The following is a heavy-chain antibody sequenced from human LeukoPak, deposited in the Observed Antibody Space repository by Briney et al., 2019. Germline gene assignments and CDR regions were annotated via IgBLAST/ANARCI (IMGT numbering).Heavy chain of an antibody. CDR2: IRSDGINK. J-gene: IGHJ4*02. CDR1: GFTFSTYG. V-gene: IGHV3-30*02. CDR3: ARRAGGYSHPYDY. D-gene: IGHD4-23*01. Sequence: GGSLRLSCAASGFTFSTYGMHWVRQAPGKGLEWVAFIRSDGINKYYADSVKGRFTISRDNSKNTLYLQMNSLRAEDTAVYYCARRAGGYSHPYDYWGQGILVTVSS.